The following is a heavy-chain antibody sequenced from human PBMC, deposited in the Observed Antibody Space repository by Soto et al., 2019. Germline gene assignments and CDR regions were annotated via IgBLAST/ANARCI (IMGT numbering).Heavy chain of an antibody. CDR3: AHSPDSSGPVVWFDP. J-gene: IGHJ5*02. D-gene: IGHD3-22*01. CDR2: IYWDDDK. CDR1: GFSLSTSGVG. Sequence: QITLKESGPTLVKPTQTLTLTCTFSGFSLSTSGVGVGWIRQPPGKALEWLALIYWDDDKRYSPSLKSRLTITKDTSKNQLVLTLTNMDPVDTATYSCAHSPDSSGPVVWFDPWGQGTLVTVSS. V-gene: IGHV2-5*02.